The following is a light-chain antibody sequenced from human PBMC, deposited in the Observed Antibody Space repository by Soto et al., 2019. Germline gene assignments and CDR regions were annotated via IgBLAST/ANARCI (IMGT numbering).Light chain of an antibody. CDR3: QQSYSTPRT. Sequence: IRMTQSPSSLSASKVDRVTITCRASQSISSYLNWYQQKPGKAPKLLIYAASSLQSGVPSRFSGSGSGTDFTLNISSLQPEDFATYYCQQSYSTPRTVGQGTKV. CDR1: QSISSY. J-gene: IGKJ1*01. CDR2: AAS. V-gene: IGKV1-39*01.